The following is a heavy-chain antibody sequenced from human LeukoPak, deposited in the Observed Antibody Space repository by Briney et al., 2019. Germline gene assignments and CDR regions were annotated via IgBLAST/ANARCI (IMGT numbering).Heavy chain of an antibody. D-gene: IGHD4-17*01. Sequence: SETLSPTCAVSGYSISSGYYWGWIRQPPGKGLEWIGSIYHSGSTYYNPSLKSRVTISVDTSKNQFSLKLSSVTAADTAVYYCARVVTTKQNWFDPWGQGTLVTVSS. J-gene: IGHJ5*02. CDR2: IYHSGST. CDR1: GYSISSGYY. V-gene: IGHV4-38-2*01. CDR3: ARVVTTKQNWFDP.